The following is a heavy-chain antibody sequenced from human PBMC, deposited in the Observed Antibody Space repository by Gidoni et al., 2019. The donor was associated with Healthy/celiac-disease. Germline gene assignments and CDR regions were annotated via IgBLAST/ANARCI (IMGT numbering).Heavy chain of an antibody. D-gene: IGHD3-10*01. CDR3: AKDRGGVVRGIILTYYFDS. Sequence: QVQLVESGGGVVQPGRSLRLSCAASGFPFSNYGMHWVRQAPGKGLEWVAVISYDGSNKYYADSVKGRFTISRDNSKNTLYLQVSSLRAEDTAVYYCAKDRGGVVRGIILTYYFDSWGQGTLVTVSS. J-gene: IGHJ4*02. CDR2: ISYDGSNK. CDR1: GFPFSNYG. V-gene: IGHV3-30*18.